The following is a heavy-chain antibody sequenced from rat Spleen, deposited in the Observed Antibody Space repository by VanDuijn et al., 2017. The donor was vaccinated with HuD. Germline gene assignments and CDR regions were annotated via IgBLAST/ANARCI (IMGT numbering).Heavy chain of an antibody. D-gene: IGHD1-11*01. CDR2: ITNTGGST. V-gene: IGHV5-31*01. J-gene: IGHJ2*01. Sequence: EVQMVESGGGLVQPGKSLKLSCVASGFTFSSYGMAWVLQAPTKGLEWIASITNTGGSTYYPESVKGRFTISRDDANSILYLQMNSLRSEDTATYYCKRVRVTSPFDYWGQGLMVTVAS. CDR1: GFTFSSYG. CDR3: KRVRVTSPFDY.